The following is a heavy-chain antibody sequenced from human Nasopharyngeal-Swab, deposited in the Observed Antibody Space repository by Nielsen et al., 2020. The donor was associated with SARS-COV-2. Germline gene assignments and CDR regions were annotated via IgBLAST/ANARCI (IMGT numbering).Heavy chain of an antibody. D-gene: IGHD3-16*01. Sequence: VRQMPGKGLEWMGIIYPGDSATRYSPSFQGQVTISADKSISTAYLQWSSLKASDTGMYYCAGPAGGGYFDYWGQGTLVTVSS. J-gene: IGHJ4*02. V-gene: IGHV5-51*01. CDR2: IYPGDSAT. CDR3: AGPAGGGYFDY.